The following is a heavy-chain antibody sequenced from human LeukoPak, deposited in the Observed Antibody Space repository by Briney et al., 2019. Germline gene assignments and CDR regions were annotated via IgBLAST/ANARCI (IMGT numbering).Heavy chain of an antibody. CDR1: GFTFSSYW. J-gene: IGHJ5*02. D-gene: IGHD4/OR15-4a*01. V-gene: IGHV3-7*01. CDR2: IKQDGSEK. Sequence: PGGSLRLSCAASGFTFSSYWMSWVHQAPGKGLEWVANIKQDGSEKYYVDSVKGRFTISRDNAKNSLYLQMNSLRAEDTAVYYCARVRGDMVLDPWGQGTLVTVSS. CDR3: ARVRGDMVLDP.